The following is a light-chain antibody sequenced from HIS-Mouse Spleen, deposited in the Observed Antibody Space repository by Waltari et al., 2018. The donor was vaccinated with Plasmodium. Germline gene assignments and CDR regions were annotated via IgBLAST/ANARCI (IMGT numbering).Light chain of an antibody. V-gene: IGLV2-11*01. CDR3: CSYAGSYTLV. Sequence: QSALTQPRSVSVSPGQSVTLSCTGTIIDVGCYNYVSWYQQHPGKATKLMIYDFSKRPSGVPDRFSGSKSGNTAALTISGLQAEDEADYYCCSYAGSYTLVFGGGTKLTVL. CDR2: DFS. J-gene: IGLJ3*02. CDR1: IIDVGCYNY.